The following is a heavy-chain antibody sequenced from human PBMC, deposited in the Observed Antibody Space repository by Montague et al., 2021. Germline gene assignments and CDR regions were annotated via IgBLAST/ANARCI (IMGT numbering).Heavy chain of an antibody. J-gene: IGHJ4*02. CDR2: VYYIGTT. CDR1: GDSINFYY. D-gene: IGHD2-8*01. V-gene: IGHV4-59*01. Sequence: SETLSLTRTVSGDSINFYYWSWIRQPPGKGLEWIGYVYYIGTTNYNPSLKSRVTISVDTSRNQLFLNVNSVTAADTAVYYCARKGTNWDYWGQGTLVTVSS. CDR3: ARKGTNWDY.